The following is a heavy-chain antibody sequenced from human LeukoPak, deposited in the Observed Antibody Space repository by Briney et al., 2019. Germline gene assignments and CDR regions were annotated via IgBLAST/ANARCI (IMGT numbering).Heavy chain of an antibody. CDR2: ISAYNGNT. CDR1: GYTFTSYG. J-gene: IGHJ4*02. V-gene: IGHV1-18*01. Sequence: EASVKVSCKASGYTFTSYGISWVRQAPGQGLEWMGWISAYNGNTNYAQKLQGRVTMTRNTAISTAYMELSSLRSEDTAVYYCATGPGGDYTGSGDYWGQGTLVTVSS. CDR3: ATGPGGDYTGSGDY. D-gene: IGHD2-21*02.